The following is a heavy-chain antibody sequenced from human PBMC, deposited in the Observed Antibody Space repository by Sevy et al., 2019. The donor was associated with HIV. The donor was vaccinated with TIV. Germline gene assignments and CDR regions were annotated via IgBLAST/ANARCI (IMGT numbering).Heavy chain of an antibody. CDR2: ISYDGSNK. Sequence: GGSLRLSCVASGFTFSSYGMHWVRQAPGKGLEWVAVISYDGSNKYYADSVKGRFTISRDNSKNTLYLQMNSLRAEDTAVYYCAKDGGYCSGGSCYYYLLDYWGQGTLVTVSS. D-gene: IGHD2-15*01. V-gene: IGHV3-30*18. CDR3: AKDGGYCSGGSCYYYLLDY. J-gene: IGHJ4*02. CDR1: GFTFSSYG.